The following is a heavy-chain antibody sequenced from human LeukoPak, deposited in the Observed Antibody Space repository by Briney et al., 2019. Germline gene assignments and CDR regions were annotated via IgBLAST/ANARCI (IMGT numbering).Heavy chain of an antibody. CDR2: INDSGNT. J-gene: IGHJ4*02. D-gene: IGHD4-17*01. CDR1: GGSFSGYQ. V-gene: IGHV4-34*01. CDR3: ARVYGDYITY. Sequence: SETLSLTCAVYGGSFSGYQWGWVRQSPGRGLEWIGEINDSGNTNYNPALKSRVTISVDTSKNQFSLRLSFVTAADTAVYFCARVYGDYITYWGQGTPLTVSS.